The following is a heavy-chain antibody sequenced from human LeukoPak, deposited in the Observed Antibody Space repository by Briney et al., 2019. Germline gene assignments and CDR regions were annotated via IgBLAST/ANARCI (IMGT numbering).Heavy chain of an antibody. Sequence: GGSLRLSCAASGFTFSSYAMSWVRQAPGKGLEWVSAISGSGGSTYCADSVKGRFTISRDNSKNTLYLQMNSLRAEDTAVYYCANPRVVVTAWFDYWGQGTLVTVSS. D-gene: IGHD2-21*02. V-gene: IGHV3-23*01. CDR1: GFTFSSYA. CDR3: ANPRVVVTAWFDY. CDR2: ISGSGGST. J-gene: IGHJ4*02.